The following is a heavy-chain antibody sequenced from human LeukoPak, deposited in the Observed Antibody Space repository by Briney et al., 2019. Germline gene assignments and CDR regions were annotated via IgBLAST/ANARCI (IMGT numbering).Heavy chain of an antibody. V-gene: IGHV3-23*01. D-gene: IGHD5-18*01. CDR2: ISGSGATT. CDR1: GFTFSSYA. CDR3: ARSPRGYSSGYHSNHFDY. J-gene: IGHJ4*02. Sequence: GGSLRLSCAASGFTFSSYAMTWVRQAPGKGLEWVSTISGSGATTYYSDSVKGRFTVSRDNSKNTLYVQMNSLRAEDTAVYYCARSPRGYSSGYHSNHFDYWGQGTLVTVSS.